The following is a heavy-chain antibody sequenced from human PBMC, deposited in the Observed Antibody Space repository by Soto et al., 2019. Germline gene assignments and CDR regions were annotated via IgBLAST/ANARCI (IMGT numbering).Heavy chain of an antibody. V-gene: IGHV3-30-3*01. CDR3: ASHDAGRVIHLGLWLQLNY. Sequence: PGGSLRLSCAASGFTFSSYAMHWVRQAPGKGPEWVAVISYDGSNKYYADSVKGRFTISRDNSKNTLYLQMNSLRAEDTAVYYCASHDAGRVIHLGLWLQLNYWGQGTLVTVSS. D-gene: IGHD3-16*01. CDR2: ISYDGSNK. CDR1: GFTFSSYA. J-gene: IGHJ4*02.